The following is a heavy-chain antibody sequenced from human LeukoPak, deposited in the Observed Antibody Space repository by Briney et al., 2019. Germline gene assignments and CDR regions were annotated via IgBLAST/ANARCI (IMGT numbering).Heavy chain of an antibody. Sequence: GGALRLSCAASRFTLRYYDFHWVRQAPGKGLQGVSSISSTTTYIYYADSLKGRFTISRDNTRNSLYLQMNSLTAEDTAVYYCAREWPDAFDIWGQGTMVTVSS. CDR1: RFTLRYYD. V-gene: IGHV3-21*01. J-gene: IGHJ3*02. D-gene: IGHD5-24*01. CDR3: AREWPDAFDI. CDR2: ISSTTTYI.